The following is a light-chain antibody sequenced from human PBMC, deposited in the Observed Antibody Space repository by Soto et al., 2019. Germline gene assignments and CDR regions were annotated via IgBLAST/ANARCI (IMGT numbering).Light chain of an antibody. CDR2: DAS. Sequence: VLTQYPATLSLSPGERYTLSCMASLNVNSYLAWYQQKPGQAPRLLIYDASNRAAGIPARFSGSGSGTDFTLTISSLEPEDFAIYYCQQRQYWPPITVGPGTRLEIK. V-gene: IGKV3-11*01. J-gene: IGKJ5*01. CDR3: QQRQYWPPIT. CDR1: LNVNSY.